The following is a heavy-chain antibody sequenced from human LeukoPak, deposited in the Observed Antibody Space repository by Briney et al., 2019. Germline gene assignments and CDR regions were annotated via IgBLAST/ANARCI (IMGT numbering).Heavy chain of an antibody. D-gene: IGHD6-13*01. Sequence: ASVKVSCKASGYTFTDYYNHWVRQAPGQGLEWMGWINPNSGGTNYAQKFQGRVNMTRDTSISTAYMELSRLRSDDTAVYYCARPVHSSSTRDAFDIWGQGTVVTVSS. V-gene: IGHV1-2*02. CDR1: GYTFTDYY. J-gene: IGHJ3*02. CDR3: ARPVHSSSTRDAFDI. CDR2: INPNSGGT.